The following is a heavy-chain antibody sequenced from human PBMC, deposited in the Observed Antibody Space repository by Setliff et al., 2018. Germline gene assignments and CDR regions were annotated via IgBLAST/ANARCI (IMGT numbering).Heavy chain of an antibody. CDR1: GGSISSSSYY. CDR2: IYYSGST. Sequence: SETLSLTCTVSGGSISSSSYYWGWIRQPPGKGLEWIGSIYYSGSTYYNPSLKSRVTISVDTSKNQFSLKLSSVTAADTAVYYCAREERYYNFWSGYFDYWGQGTLVTV. V-gene: IGHV4-39*07. J-gene: IGHJ4*02. CDR3: AREERYYNFWSGYFDY. D-gene: IGHD3-3*01.